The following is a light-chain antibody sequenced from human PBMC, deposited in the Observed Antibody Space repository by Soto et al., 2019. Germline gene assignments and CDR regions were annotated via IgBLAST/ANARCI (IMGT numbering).Light chain of an antibody. J-gene: IGKJ4*01. Sequence: EIVMTQSPATLSVSPGERATLSCRASQSVSSNLAWYQQKPGQAPRLLIYGASTRATGIPDRFSGSGSGTHFTLTISRLEPEDFAVYHCQQYSSSHPLTFGGGTKVDIK. CDR2: GAS. CDR3: QQYSSSHPLT. V-gene: IGKV3-20*01. CDR1: QSVSSN.